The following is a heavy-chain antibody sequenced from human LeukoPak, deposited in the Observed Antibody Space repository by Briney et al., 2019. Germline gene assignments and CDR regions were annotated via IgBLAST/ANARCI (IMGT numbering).Heavy chain of an antibody. CDR1: GFTFSSYE. Sequence: ETGGSLRLSCAASGFTFSSYEMNWVRQAPGKGLEWVSYISSSGSTIYYADSVKGRFTISRDNAKNSLYLQMNSLRAEDTAVYYCARESVVTAIHDAFDIRGQGTMVTVSS. CDR3: ARESVVTAIHDAFDI. D-gene: IGHD2-21*02. V-gene: IGHV3-48*03. CDR2: ISSSGSTI. J-gene: IGHJ3*02.